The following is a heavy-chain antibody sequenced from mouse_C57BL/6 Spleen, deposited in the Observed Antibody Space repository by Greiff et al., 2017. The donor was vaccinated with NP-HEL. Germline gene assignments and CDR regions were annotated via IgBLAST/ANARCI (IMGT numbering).Heavy chain of an antibody. V-gene: IGHV14-2*01. CDR1: GFNIKDYY. Sequence: VQLQQSGAELVKPGASVKLSCTASGFNIKDYYMHWVKQRPEQGLEWIGRIDPEDGETKYAPKFQGKATITADTSSNTAYLQLSSLTSEDTAVYYCAHYGNYVEFAYWGQGTLVTVSA. D-gene: IGHD2-1*01. CDR2: IDPEDGET. J-gene: IGHJ3*01. CDR3: AHYGNYVEFAY.